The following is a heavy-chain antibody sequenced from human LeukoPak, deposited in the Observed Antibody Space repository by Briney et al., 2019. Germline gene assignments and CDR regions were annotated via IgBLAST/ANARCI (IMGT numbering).Heavy chain of an antibody. CDR3: ARGLYSSGWYSAFDI. J-gene: IGHJ3*02. CDR1: GFTFSTYA. V-gene: IGHV3-48*04. CDR2: ISSSGSTI. Sequence: GGSLRLSCAASGFTFSTYAMAWVRQALGKGLEWVSYISSSGSTIYYADSVKGRFTISRDNAKNSLYLQMNSLRAEDTAVYYCARGLYSSGWYSAFDIWGQGTMVTVSS. D-gene: IGHD6-19*01.